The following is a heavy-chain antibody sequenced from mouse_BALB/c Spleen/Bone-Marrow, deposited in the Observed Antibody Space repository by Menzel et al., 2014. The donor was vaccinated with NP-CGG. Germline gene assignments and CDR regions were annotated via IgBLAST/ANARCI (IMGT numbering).Heavy chain of an antibody. Sequence: QVQLQQSGPELAKTGASVKMSCRASGYTFTSYWMNWVKQRPVQGLEWIGYINPTSGYTEYNQKFKDKATLTTDKSSSTAYMQLSSLTSEDSAVYYCTTGGNDWFAYLGQGTLVTVSA. V-gene: IGHV1-7*01. CDR3: TTGGNDWFAY. CDR2: INPTSGYT. CDR1: GYTFTSYW. D-gene: IGHD2-1*01. J-gene: IGHJ3*01.